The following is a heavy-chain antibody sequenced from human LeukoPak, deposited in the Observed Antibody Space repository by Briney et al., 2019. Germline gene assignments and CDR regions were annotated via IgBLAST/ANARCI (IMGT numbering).Heavy chain of an antibody. CDR2: IRYDGSNN. CDR3: AKDYHRGWYLLAGRFDY. D-gene: IGHD2-15*01. Sequence: QTGGSLRLSCAASGFTFSSYGMHWVRQAPGKGLEWVAFIRYDGSNNYYADSVKGRFTVSRDNSKNTLHLQMNSLRGEDTAVYYCAKDYHRGWYLLAGRFDYWGQGTLVTVSS. CDR1: GFTFSSYG. V-gene: IGHV3-30*02. J-gene: IGHJ4*02.